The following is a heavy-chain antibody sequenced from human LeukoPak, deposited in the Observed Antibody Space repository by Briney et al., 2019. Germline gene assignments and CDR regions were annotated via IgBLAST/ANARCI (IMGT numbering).Heavy chain of an antibody. CDR2: IYYSGST. J-gene: IGHJ4*02. Sequence: SETLSLTCTVPGGSISSYYWSWIRQPPGKGLEWIGYIYYSGSTYYNPSLKSRVTISVDTSKNQFSLKLSSVTAADTAVYYCATPYCGGDCYIDYWGQGTLVTVSS. V-gene: IGHV4-59*04. CDR3: ATPYCGGDCYIDY. CDR1: GGSISSYY. D-gene: IGHD2-21*02.